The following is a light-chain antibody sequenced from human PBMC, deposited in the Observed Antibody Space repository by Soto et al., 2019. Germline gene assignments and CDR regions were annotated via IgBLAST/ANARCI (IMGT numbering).Light chain of an antibody. V-gene: IGLV2-23*01. Sequence: QSVLTQPPSVSATPGQKVTISCSGSSSNVGRFDVVSWFQQHPGQVPKLIIYEGSRRPSGVSSRFSGSKSGNTASLTISGLQAEDEADYYCCAYVGARTYVFGTGTKVTVL. CDR2: EGS. CDR3: CAYVGARTYV. J-gene: IGLJ1*01. CDR1: SSNVGRFDV.